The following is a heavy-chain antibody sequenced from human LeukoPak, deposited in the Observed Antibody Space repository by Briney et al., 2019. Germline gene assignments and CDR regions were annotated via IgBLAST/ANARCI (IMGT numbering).Heavy chain of an antibody. CDR2: INKDGGGI. Sequence: QPGGSLRLFCAVSGFPFSNSWMYWVRQAPGRGLEGVANINKDGGGISYVDSVKGQFIISRDNARNSLYLQMNSLRVEDTAVYFCAGGNSMDVWGKGTAVTVSS. CDR3: AGGNSMDV. D-gene: IGHD1/OR15-1a*01. CDR1: GFPFSNSW. V-gene: IGHV3-7*03. J-gene: IGHJ6*04.